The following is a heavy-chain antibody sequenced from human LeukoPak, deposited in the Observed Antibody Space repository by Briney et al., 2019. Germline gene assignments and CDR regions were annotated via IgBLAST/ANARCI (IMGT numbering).Heavy chain of an antibody. Sequence: GGSLRLSCAASGFTFSSYAMSWVRQAPGKGLEWVSAISGSGGSTHYADSVKGRFTISRDNSKNTLYLQMNSLRAEDTAVYYCAKVDGYSYGYGGGYGSDYWGQGTLVTVSS. CDR2: ISGSGGST. J-gene: IGHJ4*02. V-gene: IGHV3-23*01. CDR1: GFTFSSYA. CDR3: AKVDGYSYGYGGGYGSDY. D-gene: IGHD5-18*01.